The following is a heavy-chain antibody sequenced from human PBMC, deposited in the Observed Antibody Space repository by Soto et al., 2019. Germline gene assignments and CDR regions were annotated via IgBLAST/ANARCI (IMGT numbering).Heavy chain of an antibody. V-gene: IGHV3-30*03. CDR3: AYGGSGRGPAAFDI. D-gene: IGHD4-17*01. CDR2: ISYDGSNK. CDR1: GFTFSSYG. J-gene: IGHJ3*02. Sequence: GRSLRLSCAASGFTFSSYGMHWVRQAPGKGLEWVAVISYDGSNKYYADSVKGRFTISRDNSKNTLYLQMNSLRAEDTAVYYFAYGGSGRGPAAFDIWGQVRMV.